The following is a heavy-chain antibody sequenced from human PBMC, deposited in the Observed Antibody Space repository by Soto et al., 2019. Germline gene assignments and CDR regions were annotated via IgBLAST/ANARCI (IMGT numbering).Heavy chain of an antibody. J-gene: IGHJ6*02. CDR2: IYYSGST. CDR3: ARESANYYYYGMDV. D-gene: IGHD6-25*01. CDR1: GGSISSYY. V-gene: IGHV4-59*01. Sequence: SETLSLTCTVSGGSISSYYWSWIRQPPGKGLEWIGYIYYSGSTNYNPSLKSRVTISVDTSKNQFSLKLSSVTAADTAVYYCARESANYYYYGMDVWGQGTTVTVSS.